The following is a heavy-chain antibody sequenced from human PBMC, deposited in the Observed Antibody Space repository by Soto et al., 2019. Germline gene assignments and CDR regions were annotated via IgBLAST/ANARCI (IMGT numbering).Heavy chain of an antibody. Sequence: QVQLVESGGGVGQPGRSLRLSCTASGFTFSNYVMHWIRQAPGEGLEWVAGISVDGSNTHYADSVKGRFTISRDNSKNTLYLQMDSLTTEETTVYYCAREDASSGHAGTFWHWGQGTLVTVSS. CDR2: ISVDGSNT. CDR3: AREDASSGHAGTFWH. V-gene: IGHV3-30-3*01. D-gene: IGHD3-22*01. CDR1: GFTFSNYV. J-gene: IGHJ1*01.